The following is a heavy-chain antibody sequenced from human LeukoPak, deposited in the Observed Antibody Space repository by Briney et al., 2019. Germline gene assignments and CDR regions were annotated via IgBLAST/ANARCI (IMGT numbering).Heavy chain of an antibody. CDR3: ARGRRFGELGD. CDR1: GYTFTSYA. J-gene: IGHJ4*02. CDR2: INAGNGNT. V-gene: IGHV1-3*01. D-gene: IGHD3-10*01. Sequence: ASVKVSCKASGYTFTSYAMHWVRQAPGQSLDWMGWINAGNGNTKYSQKFQGRVTITRDTSASTAYMELSSLRSEDTAVYYCARGRRFGELGDWGQGTLVTVSS.